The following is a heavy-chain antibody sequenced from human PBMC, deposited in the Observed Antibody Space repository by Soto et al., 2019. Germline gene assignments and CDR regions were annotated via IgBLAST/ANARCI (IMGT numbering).Heavy chain of an antibody. J-gene: IGHJ5*02. CDR3: ASWRLQGFDP. D-gene: IGHD4-4*01. CDR1: GFTFSSYG. Sequence: QVQLVESGGGVVQPGRSLRLSCAASGFTFSSYGRHWVRQAPGKGLEWVAVIWYDGSNKYYADSVKGRFTISRDNSKNTLYLQMNSLRAEDTAVYYCASWRLQGFDPWGQGTLVTVSS. CDR2: IWYDGSNK. V-gene: IGHV3-33*01.